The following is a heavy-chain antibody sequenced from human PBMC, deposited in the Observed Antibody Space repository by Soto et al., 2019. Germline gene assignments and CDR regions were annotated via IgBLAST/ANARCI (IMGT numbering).Heavy chain of an antibody. D-gene: IGHD6-19*01. CDR3: ARGSGRGNGWGTYFYYGMDV. Sequence: SETLSLTCAVYGGSFSGYHWSWIRQPPGKGLEWIGEVNHSGSTSYNPSLKSRVTISVDTSKNQFSLKVTSVTAADTAAYYCARGSGRGNGWGTYFYYGMDVWGQGTTVTVSS. CDR2: VNHSGST. J-gene: IGHJ6*02. V-gene: IGHV4-34*01. CDR1: GGSFSGYH.